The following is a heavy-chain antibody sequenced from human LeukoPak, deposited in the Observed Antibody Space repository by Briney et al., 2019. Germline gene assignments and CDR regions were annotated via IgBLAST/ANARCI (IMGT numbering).Heavy chain of an antibody. CDR3: ASIWSGFLDY. CDR1: GFTFSSYS. CDR2: ISSSSSTI. D-gene: IGHD3-3*01. Sequence: PGWSLTLSCAASGFTFSSYSMNWVRQAPGKGLEWVSYISSSSSTIYYADSVKGRFTISRDNAKNSLYLQMNSLRAEDTDVYYCASIWSGFLDYWGQGTLVTVSS. J-gene: IGHJ4*02. V-gene: IGHV3-48*01.